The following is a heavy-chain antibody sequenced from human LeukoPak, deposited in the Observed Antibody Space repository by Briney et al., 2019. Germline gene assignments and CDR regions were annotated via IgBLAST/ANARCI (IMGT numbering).Heavy chain of an antibody. J-gene: IGHJ4*02. Sequence: GRSLRLSCAASGFTFDDYAMHWVRQAPGKGLEWISGISGSGASTYYADSVTGRFTTSRDNSRNTLYLQMNSLRGDDTAVYYCAKDVGKWESLHFFDYWGQGTLVTVSS. D-gene: IGHD1-26*01. CDR3: AKDVGKWESLHFFDY. CDR2: ISGSGAST. CDR1: GFTFDDYA. V-gene: IGHV3-23*01.